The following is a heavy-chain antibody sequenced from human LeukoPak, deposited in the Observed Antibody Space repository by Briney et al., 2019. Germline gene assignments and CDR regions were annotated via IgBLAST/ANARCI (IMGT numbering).Heavy chain of an antibody. CDR1: GGSISSGDYY. V-gene: IGHV4-30-4*01. CDR3: ARLGSSVLQYYFDY. D-gene: IGHD6-13*01. Sequence: SQTLSLTCTVSGGSISSGDYYWSWIRQPPGKGLEWIGYIYYSGSTYYNPSLKSRVTISVDTSKNQFSLKLSSVTAADTAVYYCARLGSSVLQYYFDYWGQGTLVTVSS. J-gene: IGHJ4*02. CDR2: IYYSGST.